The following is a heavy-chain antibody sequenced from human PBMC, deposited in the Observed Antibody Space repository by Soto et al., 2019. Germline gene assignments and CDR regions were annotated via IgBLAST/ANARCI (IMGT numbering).Heavy chain of an antibody. J-gene: IGHJ4*02. V-gene: IGHV1-69*05. Sequence: SVNVSCKASGGTFSIYAISWVRQAPGQGLEWMGGIIPIFGTANYAQKFQGRVTITTDMSTSTAYMGLSSLRSEDTAVYYGASVLLIEDNYFVAWGQGTGVNVAS. D-gene: IGHD3-10*01. CDR3: ASVLLIEDNYFVA. CDR2: IIPIFGTA. CDR1: GGTFSIYA.